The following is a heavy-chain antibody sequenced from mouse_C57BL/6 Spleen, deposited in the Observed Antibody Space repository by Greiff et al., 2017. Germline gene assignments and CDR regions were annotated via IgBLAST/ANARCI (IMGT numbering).Heavy chain of an antibody. Sequence: VQLQESGAELVRPGASVKLSCKASGYTFTDYYINWVKQRPGQGLEWIARIYPGSGNTYYNEKFKGKATLTAEKSSSTAYMQLSSLTSEDSAVYFCARRVDGNYAMDYWGTGTSVTVSS. J-gene: IGHJ4*01. V-gene: IGHV1-76*01. CDR2: IYPGSGNT. CDR3: ARRVDGNYAMDY. D-gene: IGHD2-1*01. CDR1: GYTFTDYY.